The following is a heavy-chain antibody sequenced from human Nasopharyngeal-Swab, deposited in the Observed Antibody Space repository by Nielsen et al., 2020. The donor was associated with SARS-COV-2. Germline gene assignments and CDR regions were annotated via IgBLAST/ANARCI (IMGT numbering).Heavy chain of an antibody. Sequence: GESLKISCAASGFTFSSYWMSWVRQAPGKGLEWLPNIKEDGSEKYYVDSVKGRFTISRDNAKNSLYLQMNSLRAEDTAVYYCAGGNSADHWGQGTLVTVSS. CDR1: GFTFSSYW. CDR3: AGGNSADH. CDR2: IKEDGSEK. D-gene: IGHD4-23*01. J-gene: IGHJ4*02. V-gene: IGHV3-7*03.